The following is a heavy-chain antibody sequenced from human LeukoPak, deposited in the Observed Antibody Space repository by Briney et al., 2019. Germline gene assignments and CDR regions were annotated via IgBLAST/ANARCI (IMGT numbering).Heavy chain of an antibody. CDR2: ITSSGTYI. CDR1: GFTFNNYN. J-gene: IGHJ4*02. D-gene: IGHD3-22*01. Sequence: PGGSLRLSCATSGFTFNNYNMNWVRQAPGRALEWVSSITSSGTYIFYADSVKGRFTISRDNAKNSLYLQMNSLRAEDTAVYYCATSSAYYYFDFDYWGQGTLVTVSS. CDR3: ATSSAYYYFDFDY. V-gene: IGHV3-21*01.